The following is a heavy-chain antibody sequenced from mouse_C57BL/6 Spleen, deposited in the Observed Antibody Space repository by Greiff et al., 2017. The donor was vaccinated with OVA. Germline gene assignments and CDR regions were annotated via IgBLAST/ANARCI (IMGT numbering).Heavy chain of an antibody. CDR2: IYPGDGDT. V-gene: IGHV1-80*01. CDR3: ASEALISAGGVRDYCAMDY. Sequence: QVQLQQPGAELVKPGASVKISCKASGYAFSSYWMNWVKQRPGKGLEWIGQIYPGDGDTNYNGKFKGKATLTADKSSSTAYMQLSSLTSEDSAVYVWASEALISAGGVRDYCAMDYWGQVTTVTVSS. J-gene: IGHJ4*01. D-gene: IGHD3-2*02. CDR1: GYAFSSYW.